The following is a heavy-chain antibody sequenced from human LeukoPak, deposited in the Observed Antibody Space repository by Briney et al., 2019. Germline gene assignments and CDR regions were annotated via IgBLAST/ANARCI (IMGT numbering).Heavy chain of an antibody. CDR3: ARAGHGGNGFFLFDTSFDY. Sequence: ASVKVSCKASGYTFTSYGISRVRQAPGQGLEWMGWISAYNGNTNYAQKLQGRVTMTTDTSTSTAYMELRNLRSDDTAVYYFARAGHGGNGFFLFDTSFDYWGQGTLVTVSS. CDR2: ISAYNGNT. CDR1: GYTFTSYG. V-gene: IGHV1-18*01. J-gene: IGHJ4*02. D-gene: IGHD4-23*01.